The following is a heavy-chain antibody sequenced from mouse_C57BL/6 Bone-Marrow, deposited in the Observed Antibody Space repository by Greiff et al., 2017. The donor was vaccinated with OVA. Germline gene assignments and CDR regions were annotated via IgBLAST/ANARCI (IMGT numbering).Heavy chain of an antibody. J-gene: IGHJ3*01. Sequence: QVQLQQSGAELARPGASVKLSCKASGYTFTSYGISWVKQRTGQGLEWIGEIYPRSGNTYYNEKFKGKATLTADKSSSTAYMELRSLTSEDSAVYFCASPIYYDYVPFAYWGQGTLVTVSA. D-gene: IGHD2-4*01. CDR1: GYTFTSYG. CDR3: ASPIYYDYVPFAY. V-gene: IGHV1-81*01. CDR2: IYPRSGNT.